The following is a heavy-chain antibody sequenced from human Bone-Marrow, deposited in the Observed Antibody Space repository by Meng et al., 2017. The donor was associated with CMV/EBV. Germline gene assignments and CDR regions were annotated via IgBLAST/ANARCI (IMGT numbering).Heavy chain of an antibody. CDR3: AKNRWVQGFDP. CDR2: IRYDGSKK. CDR1: EVTFGSYG. D-gene: IGHD4-23*01. V-gene: IGHV3-30*02. Sequence: SCAVSEVTFGSYGMNWVGQAPGKGMEWLAFIRYDGSKKYNADSVKGRFTISRDNSKNTLYLQMNSLRVEDTAVYYCAKNRWVQGFDPWGQGTLVTVSS. J-gene: IGHJ5*02.